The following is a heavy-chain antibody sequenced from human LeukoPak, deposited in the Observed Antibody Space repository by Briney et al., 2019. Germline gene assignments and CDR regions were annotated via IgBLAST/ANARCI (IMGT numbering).Heavy chain of an antibody. J-gene: IGHJ4*02. D-gene: IGHD6-13*01. CDR3: AREDVSTTWYYFDY. CDR1: GDSISNYY. V-gene: IGHV4-4*07. Sequence: SETLSLTCTVSGDSISNYYWSWIRQPAGKGLEWIGRIYTSGSTNYNPSLKSRVTMSVDTSKNQFSLKVSSVTAADTAAYYCAREDVSTTWYYFDYWGQGTLVTVSS. CDR2: IYTSGST.